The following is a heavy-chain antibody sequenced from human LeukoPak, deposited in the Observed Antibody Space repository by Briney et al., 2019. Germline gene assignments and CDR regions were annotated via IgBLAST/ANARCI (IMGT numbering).Heavy chain of an antibody. CDR1: GCSFTNYA. CDR3: AREAPSSTWSFDN. Sequence: ASVKVSCKASGCSFTNYALHWVRQAPGQRPEWMGWITPGNGNTKYSQKFQGRLAITRDTTASTASRDLSSLRSEDTAVYYCAREAPSSTWSFDNWGQGTLVTVSS. CDR2: ITPGNGNT. J-gene: IGHJ4*02. V-gene: IGHV1-3*01. D-gene: IGHD6-13*01.